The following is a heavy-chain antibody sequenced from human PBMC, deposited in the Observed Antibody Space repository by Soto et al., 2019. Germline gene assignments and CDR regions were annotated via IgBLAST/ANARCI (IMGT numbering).Heavy chain of an antibody. CDR1: GGSISSSNW. J-gene: IGHJ4*02. V-gene: IGHV4-4*02. D-gene: IGHD6-19*01. Sequence: QVQLQESGPGLVKPSGTLSLTCAVSGGSISSSNWWSWVRQPPGKGLEWIGEIYHSGSTNYNPSLKGRVTRSVDTSKNPFALKLSSVTAADTAVYSWASVAVAGTRVDYWGQGTLVPVSS. CDR2: IYHSGST. CDR3: ASVAVAGTRVDY.